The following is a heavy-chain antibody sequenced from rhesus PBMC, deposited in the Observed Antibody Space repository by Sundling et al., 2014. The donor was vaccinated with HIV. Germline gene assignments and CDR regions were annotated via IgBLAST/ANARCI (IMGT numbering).Heavy chain of an antibody. CDR3: TFGLAAPYYFDF. CDR2: IIPLVGIT. D-gene: IGHD6-25*01. CDR1: GFTFGSYG. V-gene: IGHV1-198*02. J-gene: IGHJ4*01. Sequence: QVQLVQSGSEVKKPGASVKVSCKASGFTFGSYGITWVRQAPGQGLEWMGVIIPLVGITNYAGKFQGRVTITADTSTRTAYMELSSLRSEDTAVYYCTFGLAAPYYFDFWGQGVLVTVSA.